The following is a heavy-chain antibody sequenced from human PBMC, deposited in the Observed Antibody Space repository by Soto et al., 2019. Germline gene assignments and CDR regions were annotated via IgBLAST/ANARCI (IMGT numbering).Heavy chain of an antibody. Sequence: ETLSLTCTVAGGSISSSSYYWGWIRQPPGKGLEWIGSIYYSGSTYYNPSLKSRVTISVDTSKNQFSLKLSSVTAADTAVYYCARLSILTGLDNLNWGQGTLVTVSS. J-gene: IGHJ4*02. D-gene: IGHD3-9*01. CDR3: ARLSILTGLDNLN. CDR1: GGSISSSSYY. CDR2: IYYSGST. V-gene: IGHV4-39*01.